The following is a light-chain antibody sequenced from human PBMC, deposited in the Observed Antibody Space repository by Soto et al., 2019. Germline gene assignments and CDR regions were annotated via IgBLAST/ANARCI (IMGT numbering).Light chain of an antibody. V-gene: IGKV3-20*01. CDR2: GAS. CDR3: QQSYSVPFT. Sequence: EIVLTQSPGTLSLSPGERATLSCRASQSVSNNYLAWYQQKPGQAPRLLIYGASNRATGIPDRFSGSGSGTDFTLTISRLEPEDFAVYYCQQSYSVPFTFGPGTKVDIK. CDR1: QSVSNNY. J-gene: IGKJ3*01.